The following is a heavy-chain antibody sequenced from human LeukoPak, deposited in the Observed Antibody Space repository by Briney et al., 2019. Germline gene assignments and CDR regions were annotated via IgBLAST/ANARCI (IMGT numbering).Heavy chain of an antibody. CDR2: ISDSGGRT. CDR1: GITLSNYG. CDR3: AKKYGSGTYYRPVPDF. J-gene: IGHJ4*02. V-gene: IGHV3-23*01. D-gene: IGHD3-10*01. Sequence: PGGSLRLSCAVSGITLSNYGMSWVRQAPGKGLEWVAGISDSGGRTNYADSVRGRFTISRDNPKNTLYLQMNSLRAEDTAVYYCAKKYGSGTYYRPVPDFWGQGTLVTVSS.